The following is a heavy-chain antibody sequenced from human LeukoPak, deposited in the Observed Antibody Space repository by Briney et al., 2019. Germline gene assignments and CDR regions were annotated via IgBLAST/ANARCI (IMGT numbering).Heavy chain of an antibody. CDR1: GFTFSSFW. CDR3: ARDPIRGDRYNFDL. D-gene: IGHD3-16*02. V-gene: IGHV3-7*01. CDR2: INQGGGEK. J-gene: IGHJ4*02. Sequence: PGGSLRLSCATSGFTFSSFWMSWVRQAPGKGLEWVANINQGGGEKNYVDSVKGRFTISRDSAKSSLYLQMNSLRAEDTAVYYCARDPIRGDRYNFDLWGQGTRVTVST.